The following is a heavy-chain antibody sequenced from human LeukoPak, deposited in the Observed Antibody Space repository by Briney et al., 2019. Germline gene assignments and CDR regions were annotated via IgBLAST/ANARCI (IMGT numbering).Heavy chain of an antibody. J-gene: IGHJ6*03. CDR3: ASRSLTYYYYYMDV. CDR1: GDSIGSYY. CDR2: IYSSGTT. V-gene: IGHV4-4*07. Sequence: SETLSLTCTVSGDSIGSYYWSWIRQSAGKGLEWIGRIYSSGTTDYNPSLKSRVTMSVDTSKNQFSLKLNSVTAADTAVYYCASRSLTYYYYYMDVWGKGTTVTVSS.